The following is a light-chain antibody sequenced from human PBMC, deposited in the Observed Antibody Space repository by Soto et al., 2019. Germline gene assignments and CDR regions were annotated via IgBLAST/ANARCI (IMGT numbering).Light chain of an antibody. J-gene: IGKJ1*01. Sequence: EIVMTQSPATLSVSPGERATLSCRASQSVSSYLAWYQQKPGQAPRLLIYDASNRATGIPARFSGSGSGTDFTLTISRLEPEDFAVYYCQQYGSWTFGQGTNVDI. CDR3: QQYGSWT. V-gene: IGKV3-11*01. CDR1: QSVSSY. CDR2: DAS.